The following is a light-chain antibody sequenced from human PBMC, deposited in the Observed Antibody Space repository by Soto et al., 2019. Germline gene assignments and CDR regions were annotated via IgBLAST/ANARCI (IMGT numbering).Light chain of an antibody. CDR1: SSDIGGYNY. J-gene: IGLJ2*01. V-gene: IGLV2-8*01. Sequence: QSALTQPPSASGSPGQSVTISCTGTSSDIGGYNYVSWYQQHPGTAPKLMIYEVSQRPSGVPDRFSGSKSGNTASLTVSGLQAEDEADYYCSLSAGSNNIVVFGGGTKLTVL. CDR2: EVS. CDR3: SLSAGSNNIVV.